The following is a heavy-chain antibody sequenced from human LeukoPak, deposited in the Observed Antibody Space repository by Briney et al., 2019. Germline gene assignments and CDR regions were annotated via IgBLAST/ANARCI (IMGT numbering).Heavy chain of an antibody. Sequence: SETPSLTCTVSGGSISSGSYYWSWIRQPAGKGLEWIGRIYTSGSTNYNPSLKSRVTISVDTSKDQFSLKLSSVTAADTAVYYCARSAARVAATTTTISEFDYWGQGTLVTVSS. CDR1: GGSISSGSYY. CDR3: ARSAARVAATTTTISEFDY. D-gene: IGHD2-15*01. V-gene: IGHV4-61*02. CDR2: IYTSGST. J-gene: IGHJ4*02.